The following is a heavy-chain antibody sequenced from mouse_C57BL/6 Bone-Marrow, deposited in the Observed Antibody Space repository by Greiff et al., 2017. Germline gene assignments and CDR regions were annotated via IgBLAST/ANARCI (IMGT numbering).Heavy chain of an antibody. J-gene: IGHJ2*01. CDR1: GYTFTSYG. V-gene: IGHV1-81*01. CDR2: IYPRSGNT. Sequence: VQLQQSGAELARPGASVKLSCKASGYTFTSYGISWVKQRTGQGLEWIGEIYPRSGNTYYNEKFKGKATLTADKSSSTAYMELRSLTSEDSAVYFCAKGETTVGDADYFDYWGQGTTLTVSS. CDR3: AKGETTVGDADYFDY. D-gene: IGHD1-1*01.